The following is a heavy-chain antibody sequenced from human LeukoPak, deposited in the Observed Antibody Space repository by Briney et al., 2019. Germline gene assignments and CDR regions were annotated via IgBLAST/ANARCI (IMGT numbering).Heavy chain of an antibody. D-gene: IGHD3-3*01. CDR3: ARDLQYYDFWSGYSDAFDI. CDR2: IYYSGST. J-gene: IGHJ3*02. V-gene: IGHV4-59*01. CDR1: GGSISSYY. Sequence: SETLSLTCTVSGGSISSYYWSWIRQPPGKGLEWIGYIYYSGSTNYNPSLKSRVTISVDTSKNQFSLKLGSVTAADTAVYYCARDLQYYDFWSGYSDAFDIWGQGTMVTVSS.